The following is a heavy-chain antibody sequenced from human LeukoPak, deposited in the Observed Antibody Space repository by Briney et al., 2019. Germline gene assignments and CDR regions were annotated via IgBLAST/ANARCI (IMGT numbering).Heavy chain of an antibody. D-gene: IGHD4-17*01. CDR2: ISGGGDST. V-gene: IGHV3-23*01. CDR1: GFRFSGYA. Sequence: GGSLRLSCAASGFRFSGYAMSWVRQAPEKGLEWVSAISGGGDSTYYADSVKGRFTISRDNSKNTLYLQMNSLRAEDTAVYYCAKDQETTVTNFDYWGQGTLVTVSS. CDR3: AKDQETTVTNFDY. J-gene: IGHJ4*02.